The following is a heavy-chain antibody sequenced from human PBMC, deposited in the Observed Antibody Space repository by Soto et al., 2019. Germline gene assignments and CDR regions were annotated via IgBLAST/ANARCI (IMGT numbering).Heavy chain of an antibody. CDR1: GFTFSNHA. CDR2: ISGSGGTI. CDR3: AKGSGNIRPYGMDV. Sequence: EVQLLESGGGLVQPGGSLGVSCAAAGFTFSNHAMSWVRQAPGKGLEWVSTISGSGGTIYYADSVKGRFTISRDNSKNALWLQMNSLRAEDTALYYCAKGSGNIRPYGMDVWGQGTTVTVSS. J-gene: IGHJ6*02. V-gene: IGHV3-23*01.